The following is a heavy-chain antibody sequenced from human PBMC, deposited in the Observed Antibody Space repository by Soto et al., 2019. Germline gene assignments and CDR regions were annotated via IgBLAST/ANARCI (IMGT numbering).Heavy chain of an antibody. CDR3: ARRIAVAGDLFDY. V-gene: IGHV5-51*01. CDR1: GYSFTSYR. D-gene: IGHD6-19*01. Sequence: GASLKISCERSGYSFTSYRIGWERQMPGKGLEWMGIIYPGDSDTRYSPSFQGQVTISADKSISTAYLQWSSLKASDTAMYYCARRIAVAGDLFDYWGQGTLVTVSS. J-gene: IGHJ4*02. CDR2: IYPGDSDT.